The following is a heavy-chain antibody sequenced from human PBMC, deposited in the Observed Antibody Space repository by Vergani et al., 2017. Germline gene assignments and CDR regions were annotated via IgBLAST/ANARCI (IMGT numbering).Heavy chain of an antibody. CDR1: GFTFSSYS. D-gene: IGHD3-10*01. J-gene: IGHJ6*02. CDR3: ARDTQAIWFGELLPDYYYYYGMDV. V-gene: IGHV3-48*01. CDR2: ISSSSSTI. Sequence: EVQLVESGGGLVQPGGSLRLSCAASGFTFSSYSMNWVRQAPGKGLEWVSYISSSSSTIYYADSVKGRFTISRDNAKNSLYLQMNSLRAEDTAVYYCARDTQAIWFGELLPDYYYYYGMDVWGQGTTVTVSS.